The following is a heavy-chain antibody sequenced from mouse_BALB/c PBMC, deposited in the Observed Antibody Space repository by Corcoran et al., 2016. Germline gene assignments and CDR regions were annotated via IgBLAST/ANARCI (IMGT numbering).Heavy chain of an antibody. J-gene: IGHJ4*01. CDR2: INTYTGEP. D-gene: IGHD6-1*01. CDR1: GYTFTNYG. CDR3: ARAPLHYYAMDY. V-gene: IGHV9-3-1*01. Sequence: QIQLAQSGPELKKPGETVKISCKASGYTFTNYGMNWVKQAPGKGLKWMGWINTYTGEPTYADDFKGRFAFSLETSASTAYLQINNLKNEDTATYFCARAPLHYYAMDYWGQGTSVTASS.